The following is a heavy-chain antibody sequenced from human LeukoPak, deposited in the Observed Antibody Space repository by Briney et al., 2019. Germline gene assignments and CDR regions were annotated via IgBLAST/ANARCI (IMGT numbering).Heavy chain of an antibody. Sequence: GGSLRLSCAASGFTFSSYGMHWVRQAPGKGLEWVAFIRYDGSNKYYADSVKGRFTISRDNSKNTLYLQMNSLRAEDTAVYYCARGIRYCSGGSCYLLDYWGQGTLVTVSS. V-gene: IGHV3-30*02. J-gene: IGHJ4*02. D-gene: IGHD2-15*01. CDR2: IRYDGSNK. CDR3: ARGIRYCSGGSCYLLDY. CDR1: GFTFSSYG.